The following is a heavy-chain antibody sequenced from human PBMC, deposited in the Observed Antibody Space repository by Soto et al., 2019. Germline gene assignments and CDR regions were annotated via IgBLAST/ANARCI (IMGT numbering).Heavy chain of an antibody. CDR3: AREVIPLTTDWYFDL. CDR1: GGSISGGVGGLYY. Sequence: QLQLRESGPGLVKPSETLSLTCTVSGGSISGGVGGLYYWSWIRQPPGKGLEWIGYISDSGSTYYNPSLKSRGTISVDTSKNQFARRRSSVTAADTAVYYCAREVIPLTTDWYFDLWGRGTLVTVSS. V-gene: IGHV4-30-4*01. D-gene: IGHD4-17*01. CDR2: ISDSGST. J-gene: IGHJ2*01.